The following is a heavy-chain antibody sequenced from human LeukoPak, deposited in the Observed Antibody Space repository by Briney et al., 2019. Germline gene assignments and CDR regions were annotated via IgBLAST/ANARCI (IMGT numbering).Heavy chain of an antibody. Sequence: ASVKVSCKASGYSFTGYFILWMRQAPGQGLEWLGWINPHSGSTNYAPKLQGRVTMTTDTSTSTAYMELRSLRSDDTAVYYCARDKGGSELPIDCWGQGTLVTVSS. CDR3: ARDKGGSELPIDC. CDR1: GYSFTGYF. D-gene: IGHD1-26*01. J-gene: IGHJ4*02. V-gene: IGHV1-18*01. CDR2: INPHSGST.